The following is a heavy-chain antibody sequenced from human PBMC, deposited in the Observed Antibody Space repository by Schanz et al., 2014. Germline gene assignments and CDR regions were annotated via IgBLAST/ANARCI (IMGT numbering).Heavy chain of an antibody. CDR2: IHDRGNT. V-gene: IGHV3-NL1*01. J-gene: IGHJ6*02. CDR1: GFTFSSYG. CDR3: ARDPPGPPGYGMDV. Sequence: QVQLVESGGGVVQPGGSLRLSCAASGFTFSSYGMHWVRQAPGKGLEWVSVIHDRGNTYSADSVKGRFTIARDTSENTVYLQMNSLRAEDTAVYYCARDPPGPPGYGMDVWGQGTTVTVSS.